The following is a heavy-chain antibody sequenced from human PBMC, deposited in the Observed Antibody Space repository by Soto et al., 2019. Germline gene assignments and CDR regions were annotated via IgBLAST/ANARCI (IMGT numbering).Heavy chain of an antibody. CDR2: ISNNSRYI. Sequence: GGSVRIFLAASWISFSSYIMSWVRQSPGKGVGSLSSISNNSRYIYHAESVEGRFTVSRDNSKNSLYLQMDNLRAEDTAVYYCASKQVIGYCYGLEVWGQGTTVTVSS. CDR1: WISFSSYI. CDR3: ASKQVIGYCYGLEV. D-gene: IGHD2-15*01. V-gene: IGHV3-21*01. J-gene: IGHJ6*02.